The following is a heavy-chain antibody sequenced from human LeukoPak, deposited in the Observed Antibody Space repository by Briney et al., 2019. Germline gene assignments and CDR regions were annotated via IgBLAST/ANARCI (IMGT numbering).Heavy chain of an antibody. CDR1: GFTFSSYA. J-gene: IGHJ4*02. V-gene: IGHV3-30-3*01. CDR2: ISYDGSNK. D-gene: IGHD1-20*01. CDR3: ARWYNWNDVEWYYFDY. Sequence: EGSLRLSCAASGFTFSSYAMHWVRQAPGKGLEWVAVISYDGSNKYYADSVKGRFTISRDNSKNTLYLQMNSLRAEDTAVYYCARWYNWNDVEWYYFDYWGQGTLVTVSS.